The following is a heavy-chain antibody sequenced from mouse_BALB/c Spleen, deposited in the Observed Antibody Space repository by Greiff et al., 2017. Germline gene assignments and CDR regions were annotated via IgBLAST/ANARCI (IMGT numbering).Heavy chain of an antibody. Sequence: VQLVESGGGLVQPGGSLKLSCAASGFTFSSYTMSWVRQTPEKRLEWVAYISNGGGSTYYPDTVKGRFTISRDNAKNTLYLQMSSLKSEDTAMYYCARANWDYYYAMDYWGQGTSVTVSS. V-gene: IGHV5-12-2*01. D-gene: IGHD4-1*01. CDR1: GFTFSSYT. J-gene: IGHJ4*01. CDR2: ISNGGGST. CDR3: ARANWDYYYAMDY.